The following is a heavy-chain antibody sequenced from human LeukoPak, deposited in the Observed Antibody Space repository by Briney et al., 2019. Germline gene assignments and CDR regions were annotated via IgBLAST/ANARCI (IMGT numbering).Heavy chain of an antibody. CDR2: ISYDGSNK. Sequence: GGSLRLSCAASGFTFSSYAMHWVRQAPGKGLEWVAVISYDGSNKYYADSVKGRFTISRDNAKNSLYLQMNSLRAEDTAMYYCARDLGKWLRSSDYWGQGTLVTVSS. CDR1: GFTFSSYA. CDR3: ARDLGKWLRSSDY. D-gene: IGHD5-12*01. J-gene: IGHJ4*02. V-gene: IGHV3-30*04.